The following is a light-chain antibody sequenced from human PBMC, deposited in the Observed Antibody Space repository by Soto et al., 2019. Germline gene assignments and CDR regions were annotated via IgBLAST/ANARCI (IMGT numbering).Light chain of an antibody. Sequence: DIQMTQSPSTLSASVGDRVTITCRASKSISSWLVWYQQKPGKAPNLLIYKASSLQGGAPSRFSGSGSGTVFTLTISSLQPDDFATYYCQQYNTYSRTFGQGTKV. CDR1: KSISSW. V-gene: IGKV1-5*03. CDR2: KAS. CDR3: QQYNTYSRT. J-gene: IGKJ1*01.